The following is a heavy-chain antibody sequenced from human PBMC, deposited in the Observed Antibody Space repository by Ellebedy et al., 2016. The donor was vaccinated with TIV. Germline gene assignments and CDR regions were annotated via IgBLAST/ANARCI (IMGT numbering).Heavy chain of an antibody. CDR1: GYSFTSYW. CDR3: AREEESGSSWFAY. Sequence: KVSCKGSGYSFTSYWIGWVRQMPGKGLEWMAIIYPGDSDTRYSPSFQAQVTISADQSISTAYLQWSSLKASDTAIYYCAREEESGSSWFAYWGRGTLVTVSS. D-gene: IGHD6-13*01. CDR2: IYPGDSDT. J-gene: IGHJ4*02. V-gene: IGHV5-51*01.